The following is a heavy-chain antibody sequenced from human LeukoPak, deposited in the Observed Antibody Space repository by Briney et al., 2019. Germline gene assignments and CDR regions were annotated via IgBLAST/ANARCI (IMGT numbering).Heavy chain of an antibody. D-gene: IGHD6-13*01. CDR2: INSDGSST. CDR1: GFTFSSYW. CDR3: ARTRGSSWSPDY. J-gene: IGHJ4*01. V-gene: IGHV3-74*01. Sequence: GGSLRLSCAASGFTFSSYWMHWVRQAPGKGLAWVSRINSDGSSTSYADSVKGRFTISRDNAKNTLYLQMNSLRAEDTAVYYCARTRGSSWSPDYWGHGTLVTVSS.